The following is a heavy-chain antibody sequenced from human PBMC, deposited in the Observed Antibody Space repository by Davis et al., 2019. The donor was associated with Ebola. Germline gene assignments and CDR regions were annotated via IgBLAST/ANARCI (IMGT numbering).Heavy chain of an antibody. CDR3: ARDPGSTYYGAYFDY. CDR2: ISSSGGST. J-gene: IGHJ4*02. V-gene: IGHV3-23*01. CDR1: GFIFTTYT. D-gene: IGHD1-26*01. Sequence: GESLKISCGASGFIFTTYTMYWVRQAPGKGLEWVSGISSSGGSTYYADSVKGRFTISRDNSKNTLYLQMNSLRAEDTAVYYCARDPGSTYYGAYFDYWGQGTLVTVSA.